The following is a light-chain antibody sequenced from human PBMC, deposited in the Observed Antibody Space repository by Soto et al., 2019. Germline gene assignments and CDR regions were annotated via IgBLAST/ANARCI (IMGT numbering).Light chain of an antibody. CDR1: QGVGSS. V-gene: IGKV1D-13*01. CDR3: QHFSDYPIT. CDR2: VGS. Sequence: AIQLTQSPSSLSASVGDRVTITCRASQGVGSSLAWYQRKPGEAPKFLIYVGSSLESGVPSRFSGSGSGTDCTLTIRSLQPEDFATYYCQHFSDYPITFGQGTRLEIK. J-gene: IGKJ5*01.